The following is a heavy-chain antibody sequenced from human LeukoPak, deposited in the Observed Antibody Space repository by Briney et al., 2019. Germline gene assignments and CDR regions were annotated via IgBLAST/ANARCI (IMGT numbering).Heavy chain of an antibody. Sequence: GGSLRLSCAASGFTFSNAWMSWVRQAPGKGLEWGGRIKSKTDGGTTDYAAPVKGRFTISRDHSKNTLYLQMNSLKTEDTAVYYCTTDLMSPEVYWGQGTLVTVSS. J-gene: IGHJ4*02. V-gene: IGHV3-15*01. CDR1: GFTFSNAW. CDR3: TTDLMSPEVY. CDR2: IKSKTDGGTT. D-gene: IGHD3-10*02.